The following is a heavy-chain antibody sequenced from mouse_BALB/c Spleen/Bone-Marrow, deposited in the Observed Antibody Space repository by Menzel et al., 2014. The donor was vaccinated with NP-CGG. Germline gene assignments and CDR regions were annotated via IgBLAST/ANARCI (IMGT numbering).Heavy chain of an antibody. V-gene: IGHV3-5*02. CDR2: IYYSGTI. J-gene: IGHJ2*01. CDR3: AREQYYFDY. Sequence: EVKLVESGLGLVKPSQTVSLTCTVTGISITTGNYRWSWIRQFPGNKLEWIGYIYYSGTITYNPSFTSRTTITRDTSKNQYFLEMNSLTAEDTATYCCAREQYYFDYWGQGTTLTISS. CDR1: GISITTGNYR.